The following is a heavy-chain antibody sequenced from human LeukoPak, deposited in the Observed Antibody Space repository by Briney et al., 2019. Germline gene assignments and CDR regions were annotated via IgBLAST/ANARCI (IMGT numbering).Heavy chain of an antibody. CDR3: ARDGAFGNFDY. Sequence: RLGGSLRLSCAVSGFTFSNDWMHWVRRVPGKGLVWVSRITGDGSSTTYADSVKGRFTISRDNAKDTLYLQMNSLRAEDTAVYYCARDGAFGNFDYWGQGILVTVSS. CDR1: GFTFSNDW. CDR2: ITGDGSST. D-gene: IGHD3-10*01. J-gene: IGHJ4*02. V-gene: IGHV3-74*01.